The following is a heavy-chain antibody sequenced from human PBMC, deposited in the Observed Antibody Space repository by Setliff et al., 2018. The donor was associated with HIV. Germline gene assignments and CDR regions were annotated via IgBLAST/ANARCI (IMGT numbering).Heavy chain of an antibody. J-gene: IGHJ3*02. CDR1: GFIFSACA. D-gene: IGHD6-13*01. CDR2: ISRNGGNT. V-gene: IGHV3-64*04. Sequence: PGGSLRLSCSASGFIFSACAMHWVRQAPGKGLEYVSAISRNGGNTYYADSVKGRFTISRDNAKNSLYLQMNSLRAEDTAVYYCARATAAWDDAFDIWGQGTMVTVSS. CDR3: ARATAAWDDAFDI.